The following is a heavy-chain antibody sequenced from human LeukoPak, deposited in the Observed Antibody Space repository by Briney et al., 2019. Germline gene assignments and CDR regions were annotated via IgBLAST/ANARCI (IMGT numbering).Heavy chain of an antibody. CDR1: GFSFNSDW. CDR3: ITPLPYSAQ. Sequence: GGSLRLSCAASGFSFNSDWMDWVRQAPGKGLEWVGRIKPKTDGETTEYAAPVKGRFSISRDDSKNMLYLQMNSLKTEDTAVYYCITPLPYSAQGGQGTLVTVSS. J-gene: IGHJ4*02. CDR2: IKPKTDGETT. V-gene: IGHV3-15*07. D-gene: IGHD2-21*01.